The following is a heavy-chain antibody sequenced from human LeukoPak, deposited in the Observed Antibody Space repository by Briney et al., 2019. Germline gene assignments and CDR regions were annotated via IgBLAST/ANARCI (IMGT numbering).Heavy chain of an antibody. D-gene: IGHD3-16*01. V-gene: IGHV1-8*01. J-gene: IGHJ5*02. CDR2: MNPNTANT. CDR1: GYTFTSYD. CDR3: ARGNPMGWGRWFDP. Sequence: ASVKVFCKAAGYTFTSYDINWVRQATGQGPEWMGWMNPNTANTGFAQKFQGRVTMTRNTSINTAYMELSSLRSEDTAVYYCARGNPMGWGRWFDPWGQGTLVTVSS.